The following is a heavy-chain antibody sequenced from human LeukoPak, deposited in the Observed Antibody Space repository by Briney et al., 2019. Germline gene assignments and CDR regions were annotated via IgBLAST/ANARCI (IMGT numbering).Heavy chain of an antibody. CDR1: GYMFSDYY. D-gene: IGHD3-10*01. CDR3: ATYGSGSGTFFDS. V-gene: IGHV3-11*04. J-gene: IGHJ4*01. CDR2: ISHSGSTI. Sequence: GSXXLSXAASGYMFSDYYMSWIRQAPEKXLXWXSYISHSGSTIYYADSVKGRFTISRDSAKNSLYLQMNSLRAEDTALYYCATYGSGSGTFFDSWGQGTLVTVSS.